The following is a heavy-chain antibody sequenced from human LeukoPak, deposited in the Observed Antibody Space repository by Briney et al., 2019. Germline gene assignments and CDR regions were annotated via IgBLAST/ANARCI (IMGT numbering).Heavy chain of an antibody. V-gene: IGHV3-23*01. CDR1: GFTFSNYA. CDR2: VSGSGDNT. D-gene: IGHD4-17*01. Sequence: QPGGSLRLSCAASGFTFSNYAMSWVRQAPGKGLEWVSTVSGSGDNTYYADSVKGRFAISRDNPKNTLYLQMSSLRAEDTAVYYCAKGARDYGDYEPIDYWGQGTLVTVSS. CDR3: AKGARDYGDYEPIDY. J-gene: IGHJ4*02.